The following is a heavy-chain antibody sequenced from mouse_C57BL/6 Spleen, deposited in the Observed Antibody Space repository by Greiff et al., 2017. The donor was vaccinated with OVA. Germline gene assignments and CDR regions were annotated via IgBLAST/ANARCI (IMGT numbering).Heavy chain of an antibody. V-gene: IGHV10-3*01. Sequence: EVQLVESGGGLVQPKGSLKLSCAASGFTFSTSSMHWVRQSPGKGLDWVARIRSKSSNYATYYADSVKERFTISRDDSQSMLYLLMSNLQTEDKAMSVCVREDYYGSSMLNWGQGTTLTVSS. J-gene: IGHJ2*01. CDR3: VREDYYGSSMLN. CDR1: GFTFSTSS. D-gene: IGHD1-1*01. CDR2: IRSKSSNYAT.